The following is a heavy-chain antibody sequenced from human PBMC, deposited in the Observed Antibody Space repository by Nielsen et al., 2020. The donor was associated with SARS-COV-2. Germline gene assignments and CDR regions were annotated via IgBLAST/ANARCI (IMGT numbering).Heavy chain of an antibody. J-gene: IGHJ4*02. V-gene: IGHV3-23*01. Sequence: GESLKISCAASGFTFSSYAMSWVRQAPGKGLEWVSAISGSGGSTYYADSVKGRFTISRDNSKNTLYLQMNSLRAEDTAVYYCARGGDTAMVSGDYWGQGTLVTVSS. D-gene: IGHD5-18*01. CDR2: ISGSGGST. CDR1: GFTFSSYA. CDR3: ARGGDTAMVSGDY.